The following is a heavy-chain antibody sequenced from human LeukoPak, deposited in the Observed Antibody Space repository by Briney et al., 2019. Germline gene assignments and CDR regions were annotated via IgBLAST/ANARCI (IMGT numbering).Heavy chain of an antibody. CDR2: ISSSSSYI. V-gene: IGHV3-21*01. CDR3: AREDDGYYGNDY. CDR1: GFTFSSYS. J-gene: IGHJ4*02. Sequence: GGSLRLSCAASGFTFSSYSMNWVRQAPGKGLEWVSSISSSSSYIYYADSVKGRFTISRDNAKNSLYLQMNSLRAEDTAVYCCAREDDGYYGNDYWGQGTLVTVSS. D-gene: IGHD3-3*01.